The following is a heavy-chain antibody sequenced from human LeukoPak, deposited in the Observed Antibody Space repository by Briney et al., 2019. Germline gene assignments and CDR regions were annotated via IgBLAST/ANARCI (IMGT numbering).Heavy chain of an antibody. CDR3: ATRAAAGYYYGMDV. Sequence: GGSLRLSCAASGFTVRANYMAWVRQAPGKGLEWVSTITGASATHYVDSVRGRFTISKDNSMNTLYLEMNSLRVDDTAVYYCATRAAAGYYYGMDVWGQGTTVTVSS. J-gene: IGHJ6*02. D-gene: IGHD2-15*01. CDR2: ITGASAT. CDR1: GFTVRANY. V-gene: IGHV3-66*01.